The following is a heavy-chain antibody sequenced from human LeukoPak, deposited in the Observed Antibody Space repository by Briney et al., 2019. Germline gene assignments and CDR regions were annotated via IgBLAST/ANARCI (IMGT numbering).Heavy chain of an antibody. CDR1: GGSISSYY. CDR3: ARDSTPNGDYAFDI. Sequence: ASETLSLTCTVSGGSISSYYWSWIRQPPGKGLEWIGYIYYSGSTNYNPSLKSRVTISVDTSKNQFSLKLSSVTAADTAVYYCARDSTPNGDYAFDIWGQGTMVTVSS. V-gene: IGHV4-59*01. J-gene: IGHJ3*02. CDR2: IYYSGST. D-gene: IGHD4-17*01.